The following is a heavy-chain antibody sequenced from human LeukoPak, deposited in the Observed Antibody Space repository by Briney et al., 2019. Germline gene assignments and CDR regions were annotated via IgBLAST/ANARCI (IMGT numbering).Heavy chain of an antibody. D-gene: IGHD3-10*02. Sequence: GGSLRLSCAGSGFTFRSYNLNCGRQAPGKGLEWVSYISSSGSTKYYADSVKGRFTISRDNDKNSLYLQMNSLRAEDTAVYYCARGTMFPYYSDYWGQGTLVTVSS. J-gene: IGHJ4*02. CDR2: ISSSGSTK. CDR1: GFTFRSYN. CDR3: ARGTMFPYYSDY. V-gene: IGHV3-48*04.